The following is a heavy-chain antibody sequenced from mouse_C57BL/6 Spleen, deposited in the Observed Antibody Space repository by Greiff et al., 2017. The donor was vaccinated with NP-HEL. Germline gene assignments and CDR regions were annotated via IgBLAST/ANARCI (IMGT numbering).Heavy chain of an antibody. J-gene: IGHJ3*01. CDR3: AEDYYGSSPWFAY. Sequence: VQLKQSVAELVRPGASVKLSCTASGFNIKNTYMHWVKQRPEQGLEWIGRIDPANGNTKYAPKFPGKATITADTSSNTAYLQLSSLTSEDTAIYYCAEDYYGSSPWFAYWGQGTLVTVSA. CDR2: IDPANGNT. D-gene: IGHD1-1*01. V-gene: IGHV14-3*01. CDR1: GFNIKNTY.